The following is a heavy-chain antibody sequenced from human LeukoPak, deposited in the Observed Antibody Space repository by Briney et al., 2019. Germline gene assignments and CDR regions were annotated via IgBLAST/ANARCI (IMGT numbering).Heavy chain of an antibody. CDR1: GFTFSDYY. CDR2: VSTTSGYT. D-gene: IGHD2-2*02. V-gene: IGHV3-11*05. J-gene: IGHJ5*02. Sequence: GGSLRLSCAASGFTFSDYYMSWIRQAPGKGLEWVSYVSTTSGYTDYADSVRGRFTISRDNAKNLLYLQMNSLRPEDTAVYYCARDWYCSSSICYTDRNWFDPWGQGTLVTVSS. CDR3: ARDWYCSSSICYTDRNWFDP.